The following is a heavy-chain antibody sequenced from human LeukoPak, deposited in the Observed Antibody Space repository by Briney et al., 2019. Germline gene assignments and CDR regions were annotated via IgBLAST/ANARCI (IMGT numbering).Heavy chain of an antibody. CDR2: ISSTGTNI. V-gene: IGHV3-48*03. CDR3: ARDPPYSGHYFDY. Sequence: QSGGSLRLSCAASGFTFSSYEMNWVRQAPGKGQEWLSYISSTGTNIDYADSVKGRFTISRDNATNSLYLQMNSLGAEDTALYYCARDPPYSGHYFDYWGQGTLVTVAS. D-gene: IGHD1-26*01. CDR1: GFTFSSYE. J-gene: IGHJ4*02.